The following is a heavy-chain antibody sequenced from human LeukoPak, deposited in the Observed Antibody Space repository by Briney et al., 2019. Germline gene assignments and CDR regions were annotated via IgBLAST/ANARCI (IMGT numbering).Heavy chain of an antibody. Sequence: GGSLRLSCAASGFTVSSNYMSWVRQAPGKGLEWVSVIYSGGSTYYADSAKGRFTISRDNSKNTLYLQMNSLRAEDTVVYYCARIPRGSYYIDYWGQGTLVTVSS. D-gene: IGHD1-26*01. CDR2: IYSGGST. V-gene: IGHV3-53*01. CDR3: ARIPRGSYYIDY. CDR1: GFTVSSNY. J-gene: IGHJ4*02.